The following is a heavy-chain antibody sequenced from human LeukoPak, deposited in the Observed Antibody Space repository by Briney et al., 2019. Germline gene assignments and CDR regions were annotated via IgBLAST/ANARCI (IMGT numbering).Heavy chain of an antibody. CDR1: GFTFSSHW. Sequence: PGGSLRLSCAASGFTFSSHWMHWVRQAPGKGLVWVSRINSDGSSISYADSVKGRFIISRDNAKNTLYLQMNSLRAEDTAVYYCARVVYCSGGNCQIFAFDIWGQGTMVTVSS. J-gene: IGHJ3*02. D-gene: IGHD2-15*01. CDR2: INSDGSSI. CDR3: ARVVYCSGGNCQIFAFDI. V-gene: IGHV3-74*01.